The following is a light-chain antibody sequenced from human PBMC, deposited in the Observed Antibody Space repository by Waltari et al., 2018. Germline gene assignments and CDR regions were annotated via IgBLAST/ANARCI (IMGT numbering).Light chain of an antibody. J-gene: IGKJ5*01. CDR3: QQYGRFPVT. CDR2: VAS. CDR1: QSVSNS. V-gene: IGKV3-20*01. Sequence: EIVLTQSPGTLSLSPGERATLSFRASQSVSNSLAWYQQKPGQAPSLLIYVASSRAPGVPDRYSGSGSATDFTLTISRLEPEDFAVYYCQQYGRFPVTFGQGTRLEIK.